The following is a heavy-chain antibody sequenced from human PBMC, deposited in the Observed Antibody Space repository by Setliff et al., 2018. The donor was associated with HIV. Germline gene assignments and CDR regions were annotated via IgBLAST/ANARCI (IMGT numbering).Heavy chain of an antibody. Sequence: SETLSLTCTVSDDSISRSNYYWGWLRQPPGKGLEWIGSIFFSGSAYYNPSLQSRVAISVDTSKDQFSLKLTSLTAADTAVYYCARHDNYDSSGYYNLYYFDYWGQGTLVTVSS. CDR3: ARHDNYDSSGYYNLYYFDY. J-gene: IGHJ4*02. V-gene: IGHV4-39*01. CDR1: DDSISRSNYY. CDR2: IFFSGSA. D-gene: IGHD3-22*01.